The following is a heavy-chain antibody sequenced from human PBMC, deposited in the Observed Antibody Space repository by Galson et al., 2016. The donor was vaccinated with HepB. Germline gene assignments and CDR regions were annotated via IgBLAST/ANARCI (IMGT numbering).Heavy chain of an antibody. J-gene: IGHJ3*02. V-gene: IGHV3-53*01. CDR3: ARRGVDYGHAFDI. CDR1: GSTLGHYW. Sequence: SLRLSCAVSGSTLGHYWLSWVRQAPGKGLEWVSILYSDGSTYYSDFVKGRFTISRDNSNNTVYLQMNSLRADDTAVYYCARRGVDYGHAFDIWGLGTMVTVSS. CDR2: LYSDGST. D-gene: IGHD4/OR15-4a*01.